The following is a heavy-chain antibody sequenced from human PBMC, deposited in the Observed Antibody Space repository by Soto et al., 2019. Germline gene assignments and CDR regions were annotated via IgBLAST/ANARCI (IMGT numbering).Heavy chain of an antibody. CDR2: INHSGST. D-gene: IGHD3-10*01. CDR1: GGSFSGYY. V-gene: IGHV4-34*01. CDR3: YYYYYMDV. J-gene: IGHJ6*03. Sequence: SETLSLTCAVYGGSFSGYYWSWIRQPPGKGLEWIGEINHSGSTNYNPSLKSRVTISVDTSKNQFSLKLSSGSVLLWFGSVYYYYYYMDVWGKGTTVTVSS.